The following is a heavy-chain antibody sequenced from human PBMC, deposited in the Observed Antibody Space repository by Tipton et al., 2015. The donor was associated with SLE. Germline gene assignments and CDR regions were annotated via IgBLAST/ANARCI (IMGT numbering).Heavy chain of an antibody. CDR1: GFTFSSYW. J-gene: IGHJ3*02. D-gene: IGHD3-22*01. CDR3: ARRTPHPYYYDSSGYDDAFDI. Sequence: SLRLSCAASGFTFSSYWMSWVRQAPGKGLEWVANIKQDGSEKYYVDSVKGRFTISRDNAKNSLYLQMNSLRAEDTAVYYCARRTPHPYYYDSSGYDDAFDIWGQGTMVTVSS. CDR2: IKQDGSEK. V-gene: IGHV3-7*05.